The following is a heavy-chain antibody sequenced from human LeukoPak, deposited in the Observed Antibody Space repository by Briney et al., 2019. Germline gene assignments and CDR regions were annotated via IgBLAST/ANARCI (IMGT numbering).Heavy chain of an antibody. CDR2: ISASGGST. V-gene: IGHV3-23*01. J-gene: IGHJ4*02. D-gene: IGHD5-24*01. Sequence: PGGSLRLSCAASGFTFASYAMSWVRQGPGKGLEWVSGISASGGSTYYADSVKGRFTISRDSSKNMLYLQMNSLRGEDTAVYYCAKDRGDGYKHFDYWGQGTLVTVSS. CDR3: AKDRGDGYKHFDY. CDR1: GFTFASYA.